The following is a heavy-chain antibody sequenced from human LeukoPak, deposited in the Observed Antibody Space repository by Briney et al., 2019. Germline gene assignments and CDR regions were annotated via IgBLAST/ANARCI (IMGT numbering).Heavy chain of an antibody. CDR1: GFTFSSYA. Sequence: GGSLRLSCAASGFTFSSYAMHWVRQAPGKGLEWVAVISYDGSNKYYADSVKGRFTISRDNSKNTLYLQMNSLRAEDTAVYYCARDHHAANFIGTYYYYGMDVWGQGTTDTVSS. CDR2: ISYDGSNK. V-gene: IGHV3-30-3*01. J-gene: IGHJ6*02. D-gene: IGHD4/OR15-4a*01. CDR3: ARDHHAANFIGTYYYYGMDV.